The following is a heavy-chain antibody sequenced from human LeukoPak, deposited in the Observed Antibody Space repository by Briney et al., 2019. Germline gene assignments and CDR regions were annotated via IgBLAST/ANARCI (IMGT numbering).Heavy chain of an antibody. CDR3: ARDEYYDSSGYFADY. CDR1: GGTFSNYA. CDR2: IIPIFGTA. J-gene: IGHJ4*02. Sequence: SVKVSCXASGGTFSNYAISWVRQARGQGLEWMAGIIPIFGTANYAQKFQGRVTITADESTSTAYMELSSLRSEDTAVYYCARDEYYDSSGYFADYWGQGTLVTVSS. V-gene: IGHV1-69*01. D-gene: IGHD3-22*01.